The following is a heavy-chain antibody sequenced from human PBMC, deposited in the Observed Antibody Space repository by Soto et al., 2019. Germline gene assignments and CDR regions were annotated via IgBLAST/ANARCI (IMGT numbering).Heavy chain of an antibody. D-gene: IGHD6-13*01. J-gene: IGHJ4*02. CDR3: ARTSITTAVLDY. CDR1: GGSISSSSYY. Sequence: SETPSLTLTVSGGSISSSSYYWGGIRQPPGKGLEWIGSIFYSGSTYYNPSLKSRVTISVDTSKNQFSLKVSSVTAADTAVYYCARTSITTAVLDYWGQGTLVTVSS. V-gene: IGHV4-39*01. CDR2: IFYSGST.